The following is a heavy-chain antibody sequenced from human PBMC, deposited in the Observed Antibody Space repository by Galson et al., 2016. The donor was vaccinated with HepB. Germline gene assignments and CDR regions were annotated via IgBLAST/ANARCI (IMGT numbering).Heavy chain of an antibody. J-gene: IGHJ4*02. D-gene: IGHD6-19*01. V-gene: IGHV1-3*04. Sequence: SVKVSCKASGYTFTTYAIHWVRQAPGQRLEWMGWTNNANGNTEYSQSFQGRVTFTRDTSASTAYMELSSLRSEDTAVYYCARDGGSGWSRLWWGQGTLIAVSS. CDR3: ARDGGSGWSRLW. CDR2: TNNANGNT. CDR1: GYTFTTYA.